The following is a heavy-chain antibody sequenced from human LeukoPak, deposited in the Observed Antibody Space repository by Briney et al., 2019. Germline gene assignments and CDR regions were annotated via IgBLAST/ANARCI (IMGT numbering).Heavy chain of an antibody. J-gene: IGHJ4*02. Sequence: QSGGSLRLSCAAPGFALSSDAMSSVRQAPGKGRGWVSATSSSDAGTYHAESVRGRFTISRDNYKNTLYLQMNSLRADAAAVYYCARAPVTSCRGAFCYPFDIWGQGTLVTVSS. CDR2: TSSSDAGT. D-gene: IGHD2-15*01. CDR1: GFALSSDA. CDR3: ARAPVTSCRGAFCYPFDI. V-gene: IGHV3-23*01.